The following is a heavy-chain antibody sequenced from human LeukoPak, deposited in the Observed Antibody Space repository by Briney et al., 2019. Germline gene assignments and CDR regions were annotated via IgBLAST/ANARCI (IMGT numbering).Heavy chain of an antibody. D-gene: IGHD6-6*01. J-gene: IGHJ4*02. V-gene: IGHV3-30-3*01. CDR1: GFTFSNHA. Sequence: PGGSLRLSCVVSGFTFSNHAIHWVRQAPGKGLEWVAVISYDGSNKFYADSVKGRFTISRDNSKNTLYLQMNSPRAEDTAVYYCAREGSSGSSFDSWGQGTLVTVSS. CDR3: AREGSSGSSFDS. CDR2: ISYDGSNK.